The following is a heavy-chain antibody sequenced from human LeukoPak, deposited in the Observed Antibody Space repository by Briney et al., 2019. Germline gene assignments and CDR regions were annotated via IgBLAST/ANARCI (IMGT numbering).Heavy chain of an antibody. D-gene: IGHD3/OR15-3a*01. CDR1: GFTFSSYW. CDR3: ARAQGNGLIDF. Sequence: GSLRLSCAASGFTFSSYWMSWVRQPPGKGLEWIGSIYYSGNTYYNPSLKSRVTISLDTSRNQFSLRLSSVTAADTADYYCARAQGNGLIDFWGQGTLVTVSS. CDR2: IYYSGNT. J-gene: IGHJ4*02. V-gene: IGHV4-39*01.